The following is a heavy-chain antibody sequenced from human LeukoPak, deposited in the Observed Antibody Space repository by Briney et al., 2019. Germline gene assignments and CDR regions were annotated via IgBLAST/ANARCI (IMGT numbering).Heavy chain of an antibody. CDR1: GYSISSGYY. CDR3: ARRGSCSCVDY. D-gene: IGHD2-15*01. J-gene: IGHJ4*02. CDR2: IYHSGST. V-gene: IGHV4-38-2*01. Sequence: KPSETLSLTCAVSGYSISSGYYWGWIRQPPGKGLEWIGSIYHSGSTYYNPSLKSRVTISVGTSKNQFSLKLSSVTAADTAVYYCARRGSCSCVDYWGQGTLVTVSS.